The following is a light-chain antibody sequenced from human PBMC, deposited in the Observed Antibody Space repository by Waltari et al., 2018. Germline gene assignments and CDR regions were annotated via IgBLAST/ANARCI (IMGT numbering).Light chain of an antibody. V-gene: IGLV3-21*02. CDR3: QVWDSSSDHSLYL. J-gene: IGLJ1*01. Sequence: SYVLTQPPSVSVAPGQTARITCGGNNIGKKSVHWYQRKPGQAPVLVVYDDSDRPSGIPERFSGSNSGNTATLTISRVEAGDEADYYCQVWDSSSDHSLYLFGAGTKVTVL. CDR1: NIGKKS. CDR2: DDS.